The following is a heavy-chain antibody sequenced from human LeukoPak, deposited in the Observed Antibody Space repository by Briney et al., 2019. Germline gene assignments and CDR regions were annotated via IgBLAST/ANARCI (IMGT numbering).Heavy chain of an antibody. CDR1: DDSISRDF. D-gene: IGHD6-19*01. Sequence: SETLSLTCTASDDSISRDFWTWIRQPPGKGLEWIAYIGYSGRTAYNPSLKSRVTISIQTSKNQFSLKLTSVTAADTAIYYCARLPDVSGWTFDYWGQGILVTVSS. V-gene: IGHV4-59*01. J-gene: IGHJ4*02. CDR3: ARLPDVSGWTFDY. CDR2: IGYSGRT.